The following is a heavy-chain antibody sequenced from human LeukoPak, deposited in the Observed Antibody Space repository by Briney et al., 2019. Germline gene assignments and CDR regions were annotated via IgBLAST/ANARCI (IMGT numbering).Heavy chain of an antibody. J-gene: IGHJ4*02. CDR3: ASLSTEGY. V-gene: IGHV4-30-4*01. Sequence: KAWETLSLTCTVSGGSISSGDYYWSWIRQPPGKGLEWIGYIYYSGSTHYNPSLKSRVTISVDTSKNQFSLKLSSVTAADTAVYYCASLSTEGYWGQGTLVTVSS. CDR2: IYYSGST. CDR1: GGSISSGDYY.